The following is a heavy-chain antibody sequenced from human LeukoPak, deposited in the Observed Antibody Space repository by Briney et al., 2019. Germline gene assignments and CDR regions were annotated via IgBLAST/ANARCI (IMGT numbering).Heavy chain of an antibody. Sequence: PSETLSLTCTVSGGSISSYYWSWIRQPPGKGLEWIGYIYYSGGTNYNPSLESRVTISSDTSRNQSSLKLSSVTSADAAVYSCERAEITMIVVGAFDIWGQGTMVTVSS. V-gene: IGHV4-59*01. CDR3: ERAEITMIVVGAFDI. CDR2: IYYSGGT. CDR1: GGSISSYY. D-gene: IGHD3-22*01. J-gene: IGHJ3*02.